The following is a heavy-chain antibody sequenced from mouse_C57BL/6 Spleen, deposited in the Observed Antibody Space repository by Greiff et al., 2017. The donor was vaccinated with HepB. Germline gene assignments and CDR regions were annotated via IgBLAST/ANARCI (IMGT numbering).Heavy chain of an antibody. Sequence: VQLKQPGAELVRPGSSVKLSCKASGYTFTSYWMDWVKQRPGQGLEWIGNIYPSDSETHYNQKFKDKATLTVDKSSSTAYMQLSSLTSEDSAVYYCARRGNYYGSSSFAYWGQGTLVTVSA. CDR1: GYTFTSYW. J-gene: IGHJ3*01. CDR2: IYPSDSET. D-gene: IGHD1-1*01. CDR3: ARRGNYYGSSSFAY. V-gene: IGHV1-61*01.